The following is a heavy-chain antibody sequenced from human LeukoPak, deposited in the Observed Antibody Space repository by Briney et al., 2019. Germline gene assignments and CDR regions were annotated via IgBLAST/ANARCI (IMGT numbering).Heavy chain of an antibody. CDR1: GFTFSSYD. V-gene: IGHV3-23*01. CDR3: AKGSDRFDY. Sequence: GGSLRLSCAASGFTFSSYDMSWVRQSPGKGLEWVSGISVSGGRTKYADSVKGRFTISRDNSKNTLYLQMNSLRAEDTAVYYCAKGSDRFDYWGQGTPVPVSS. CDR2: ISVSGGRT. J-gene: IGHJ4*02.